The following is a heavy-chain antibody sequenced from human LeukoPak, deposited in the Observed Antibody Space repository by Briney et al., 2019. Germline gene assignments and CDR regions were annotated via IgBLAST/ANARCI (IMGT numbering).Heavy chain of an antibody. J-gene: IGHJ5*02. Sequence: SETLSLTCAVYGGSFSGYYWSWIRQPPGKGLEWIGEINHSGSTNYNPSLKSRVTISVDTSNNQFSLKLSSVTAADTAVYYCARRNGYCSSTSYSTYNWFDPWGQGTLVTVSS. CDR3: ARRNGYCSSTSYSTYNWFDP. CDR2: INHSGST. CDR1: GGSFSGYY. V-gene: IGHV4-34*01. D-gene: IGHD2-2*02.